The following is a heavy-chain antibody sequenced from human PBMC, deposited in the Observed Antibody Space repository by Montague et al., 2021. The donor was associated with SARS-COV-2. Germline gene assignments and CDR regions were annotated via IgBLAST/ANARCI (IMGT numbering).Heavy chain of an antibody. CDR3: ARIPEYSSGGGPDWYLDL. CDR1: GFSVSTSGLC. CDR2: IDWDDDT. Sequence: PALVKPTQTLTLTCTFSGFSVSTSGLCVSWIRQPPGKALEWLALIDWDDDTYYSTSLKTRLAISKDTSNNQVVLTMTDMDPVDTGTYYCARIPEYSSGGGPDWYLDLWGRGTRVTVSS. V-gene: IGHV2-70*01. J-gene: IGHJ2*01. D-gene: IGHD6-19*01.